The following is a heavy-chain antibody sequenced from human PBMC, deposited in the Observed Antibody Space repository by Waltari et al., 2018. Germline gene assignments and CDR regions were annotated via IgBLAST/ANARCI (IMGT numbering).Heavy chain of an antibody. J-gene: IGHJ4*02. Sequence: QVQLQQWGAGLLKPSETLSLTCAVYGGSFSGYYWSWIRQPPGKGLEWIGEINHSGSTNYNPSLKSRVTISVDTSKNQFSLKLSSVTAADTAVYYCASLSRGIRYNWNRYSYYFDYWGQGTLVTVSS. CDR1: GGSFSGYY. CDR2: INHSGST. V-gene: IGHV4-34*01. CDR3: ASLSRGIRYNWNRYSYYFDY. D-gene: IGHD1-20*01.